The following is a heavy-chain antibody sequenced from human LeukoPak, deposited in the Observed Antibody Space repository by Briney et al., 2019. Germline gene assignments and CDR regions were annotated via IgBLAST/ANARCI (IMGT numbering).Heavy chain of an antibody. CDR3: ARQLVSSSWSIDY. V-gene: IGHV1-69*04. Sequence: ASVKVSCKASGGTFSSYAISWVRQAPGQGLEWMGRIIPILGIANYAQKFQGRVTITADKSTSTAYMELSSPRSEDTAVYYCARQLVSSSWSIDYWGQGTLVTVSS. CDR2: IIPILGIA. D-gene: IGHD6-13*01. J-gene: IGHJ4*02. CDR1: GGTFSSYA.